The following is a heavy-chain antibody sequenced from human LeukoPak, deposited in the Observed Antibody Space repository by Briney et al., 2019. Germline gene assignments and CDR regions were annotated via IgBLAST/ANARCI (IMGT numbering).Heavy chain of an antibody. D-gene: IGHD2/OR15-2a*01. CDR1: GGSISSSSYY. CDR2: IYYSGST. J-gene: IGHJ4*02. CDR3: ATLGEYGAPNY. V-gene: IGHV4-39*01. Sequence: SETLSLTCTVSGGSISSSSYYWGWIRQPPGKGLEWIGSIYYSGSTYYNPSLKSRVTVSIDTFKNQFSLKLSSVTAADTAVYYCATLGEYGAPNYGGQGILVTVPS.